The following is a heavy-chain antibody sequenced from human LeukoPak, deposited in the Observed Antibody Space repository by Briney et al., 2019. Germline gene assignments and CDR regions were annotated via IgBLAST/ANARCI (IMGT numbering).Heavy chain of an antibody. CDR2: ISGSGGST. V-gene: IGHV3-23*01. D-gene: IGHD1-26*01. Sequence: GGSLRLSCAASGFTFSSYGMSWVRQAPGKGLEWASGISGSGGSTYYADSVKGRFTISRDNSKNTLYLQMNSLRAEDTAVYYCARDLFHRGSYSVGWFDLWGQGTLVTVSS. CDR1: GFTFSSYG. J-gene: IGHJ5*02. CDR3: ARDLFHRGSYSVGWFDL.